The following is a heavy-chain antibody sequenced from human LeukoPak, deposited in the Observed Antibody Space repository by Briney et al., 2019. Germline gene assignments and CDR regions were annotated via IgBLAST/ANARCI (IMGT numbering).Heavy chain of an antibody. D-gene: IGHD3-22*01. Sequence: GGSLRLSCAASGFTFDDYGMSWVRQAPGKGLGWVSALSGNGGLTCYADSVKGRFIISRDNDKNTVYLQMNSLRVEDTAVYYCAKKGGYDSSGYYPLDSWDQGTLVTVSS. CDR1: GFTFDDYG. CDR3: AKKGGYDSSGYYPLDS. J-gene: IGHJ4*02. CDR2: LSGNGGLT. V-gene: IGHV3-23*01.